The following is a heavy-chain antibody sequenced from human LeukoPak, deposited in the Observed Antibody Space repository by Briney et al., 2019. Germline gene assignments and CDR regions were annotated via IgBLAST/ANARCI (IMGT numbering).Heavy chain of an antibody. CDR2: IIPILGIA. CDR3: ARHRRAIAAPGGHFDY. V-gene: IGHV1-69*02. D-gene: IGHD6-6*01. Sequence: SVKVSCKASGGTFSSYTISWVRQAPGQGLEWMGRIIPILGIANYAQKFQGRVTITADKSTSTAYMELSSLRSEDTAVYYCARHRRAIAAPGGHFDYWGQGTLVTVSS. J-gene: IGHJ4*02. CDR1: GGTFSSYT.